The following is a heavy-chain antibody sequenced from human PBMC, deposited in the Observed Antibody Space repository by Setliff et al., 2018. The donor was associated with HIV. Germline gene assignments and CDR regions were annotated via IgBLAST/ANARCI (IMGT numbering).Heavy chain of an antibody. D-gene: IGHD1-26*01. CDR3: ARSPLSIVGDTGYYYYMDV. CDR1: GGTFSAYA. V-gene: IGHV1-69*05. Sequence: ASVKVSCKAFGGTFSAYAVSWVRQAPGQGLEWMGGIIPIFDTSNYAQVRDRVIMTIDTSTNTAYMELRSLRFDETSVYYCARSPLSIVGDTGYYYYMDVWGKGTTVTVSS. J-gene: IGHJ6*03. CDR2: IIPIFDTS.